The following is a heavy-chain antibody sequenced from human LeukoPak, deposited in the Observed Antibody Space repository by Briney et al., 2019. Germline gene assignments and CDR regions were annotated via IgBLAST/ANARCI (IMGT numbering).Heavy chain of an antibody. CDR1: GFTFSSYA. V-gene: IGHV3-23*01. Sequence: GGSLRLSCAASGFTFSSYAMSWVRQAPGKGLEWVSAISGSGGSTYYADSVKGRFTISRVNSKNTLYLQMNSLRAEDTAVYYCAKGTGSFLDYYYYYMDVWGKGTTVTVSS. CDR3: AKGTGSFLDYYYYYMDV. CDR2: ISGSGGST. J-gene: IGHJ6*03. D-gene: IGHD6-13*01.